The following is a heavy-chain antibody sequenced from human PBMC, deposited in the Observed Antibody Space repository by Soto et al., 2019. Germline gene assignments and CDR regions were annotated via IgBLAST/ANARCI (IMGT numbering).Heavy chain of an antibody. D-gene: IGHD3-10*01. CDR2: IIPMLGMS. J-gene: IGHJ4*02. Sequence: QVQLVQSGAEVKTPGSSVKVSCTASGDTFNFYTLSWVRQAPGQGLEWMGRIIPMLGMSNYAQKFQGRVTXXXDXPTRIVYMVLSGLRSEDTALYHCATNYGSGSTPFDHWGQGTLGTVSS. V-gene: IGHV1-69*02. CDR3: ATNYGSGSTPFDH. CDR1: GDTFNFYT.